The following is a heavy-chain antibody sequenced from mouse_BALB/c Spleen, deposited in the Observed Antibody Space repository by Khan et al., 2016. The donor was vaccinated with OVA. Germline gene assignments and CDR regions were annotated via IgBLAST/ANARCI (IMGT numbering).Heavy chain of an antibody. Sequence: QVQLQQPGAELVRPGASVKLSCKASGYTFTNYWINWMRQRPGQGLEWIGNIYPSDSYTNFNQEFKDKATLTVDKSSSTAYMQLSSPTSDDSAVYYCTRWSDDYAMDYWGQGTSVTVSS. J-gene: IGHJ4*01. V-gene: IGHV1-69*02. CDR2: IYPSDSYT. D-gene: IGHD2-3*01. CDR1: GYTFTNYW. CDR3: TRWSDDYAMDY.